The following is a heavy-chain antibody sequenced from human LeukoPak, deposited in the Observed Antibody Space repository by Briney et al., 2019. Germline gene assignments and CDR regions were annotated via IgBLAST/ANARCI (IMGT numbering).Heavy chain of an antibody. J-gene: IGHJ3*02. CDR3: ARGGGGGYFGAFDI. V-gene: IGHV3-33*01. CDR1: GFTFSSYG. D-gene: IGHD2-21*01. Sequence: GGSLRLSCAASGFTFSSYGMHWVRQAPGKGLEWVAVIWFDGSNKYYADSVKGRFTISRDNSKNTLYLQMNSLRAEGTAVYYWARGGGGGYFGAFDIWGQGTMVTVSS. CDR2: IWFDGSNK.